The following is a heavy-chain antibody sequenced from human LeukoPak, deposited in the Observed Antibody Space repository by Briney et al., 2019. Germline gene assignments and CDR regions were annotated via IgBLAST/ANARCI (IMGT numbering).Heavy chain of an antibody. D-gene: IGHD5-24*01. Sequence: ASVKVSCKASGYTFTGYYMHWVRQAPGQGLEWMGWINPNSGGTNYAQKFQGRVTMTRDTSISTAYMELSRLRSEDTAVYYCARERWLQLGRSSARFDPWGQGTLVTVSS. V-gene: IGHV1-2*02. CDR3: ARERWLQLGRSSARFDP. CDR1: GYTFTGYY. J-gene: IGHJ5*02. CDR2: INPNSGGT.